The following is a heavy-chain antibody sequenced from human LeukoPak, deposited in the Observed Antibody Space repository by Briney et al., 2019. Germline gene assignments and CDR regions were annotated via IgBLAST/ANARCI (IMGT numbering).Heavy chain of an antibody. D-gene: IGHD6-13*01. V-gene: IGHV1-24*01. J-gene: IGHJ4*02. CDR1: GYTLTELS. CDR2: FDPEDGET. Sequence: GASVKVSCRVSGYTLTELSMHWVRQAPGKGLEWMGGFDPEDGETIYAQKFQGRVTMTEDTSTDTAYMELSSLRSEDTAVYYCATGSIVAAGTAYWGQGTLVTVSS. CDR3: ATGSIVAAGTAY.